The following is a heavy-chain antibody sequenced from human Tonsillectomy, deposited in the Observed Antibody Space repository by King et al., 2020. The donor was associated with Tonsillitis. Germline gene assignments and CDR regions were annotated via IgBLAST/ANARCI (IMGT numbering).Heavy chain of an antibody. V-gene: IGHV3-30*18. Sequence: VQLVEFGGGVVQPGRSLRLSCAASGFSFSSYAMHWVRQAPGKGLECVAVISFDGSKKYYADSVKGRFTISRDNSKNTLDLQMNSLRAEDTAVYFCAKDIGVGVTMIAFDVWGQGTKVTVSS. CDR1: GFSFSSYA. CDR3: AKDIGVGVTMIAFDV. CDR2: ISFDGSKK. D-gene: IGHD1-26*01. J-gene: IGHJ3*01.